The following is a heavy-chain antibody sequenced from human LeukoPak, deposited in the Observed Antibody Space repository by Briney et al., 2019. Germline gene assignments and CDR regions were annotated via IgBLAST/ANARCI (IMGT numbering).Heavy chain of an antibody. CDR3: AKAGKRTGIFDY. CDR1: GFTFSSYA. J-gene: IGHJ4*02. Sequence: PGGSLRLSCAASGFTFSSYAMSWVRQAPGKGLEWVSAISGSGGSTYYADSVKGRFTISRDSSKNTLYLQMNSLRAEDTAVYYCAKAGKRTGIFDYWGQGTLVTVSS. CDR2: ISGSGGST. D-gene: IGHD7-27*01. V-gene: IGHV3-23*01.